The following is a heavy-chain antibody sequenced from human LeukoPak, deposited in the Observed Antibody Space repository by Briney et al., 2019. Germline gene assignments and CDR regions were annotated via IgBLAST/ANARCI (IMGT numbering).Heavy chain of an antibody. J-gene: IGHJ3*02. CDR1: GYTFTGYY. CDR3: ATDSNAFDI. V-gene: IGHV1-2*02. Sequence: GASVKVSCKASGYTFTGYYMHWVRQAPGQGLEWMGWINPNSGGTNYAQKFQGRVTMTEDTSTDTAYMELSSLRSEDTAVYYCATDSNAFDIWGQGTMVTVSS. CDR2: INPNSGGT.